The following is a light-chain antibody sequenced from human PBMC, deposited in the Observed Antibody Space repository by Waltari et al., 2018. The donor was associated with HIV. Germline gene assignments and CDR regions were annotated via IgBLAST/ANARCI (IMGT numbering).Light chain of an antibody. CDR1: QSLLHSSGYNY. Sequence: DIVMTQSPLSLPVTAGEPASISCRSSQSLLHSSGYNYLDWYFQKPGQSPQLLIYLGSNRASGVPDRFSGSGSGTNFTLKIRRVDTENVEIYYCMQALQTPLTFGGGTKVEI. CDR3: MQALQTPLT. J-gene: IGKJ4*01. CDR2: LGS. V-gene: IGKV2-28*01.